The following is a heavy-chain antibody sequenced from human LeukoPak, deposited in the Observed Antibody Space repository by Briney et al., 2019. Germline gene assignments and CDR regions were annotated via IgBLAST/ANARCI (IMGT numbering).Heavy chain of an antibody. D-gene: IGHD3-10*01. V-gene: IGHV4-4*09. J-gene: IGHJ5*02. CDR2: IYATGST. Sequence: KSSETLSLTCTVSGGSISSYYWSWIRQPPGKGLEWIGYIYATGSTNYNPSLKSRVTISVDTSMNQFSLNLRSVTAADTAVYYCARHGSVRSPLGPWGQGTLVTVSS. CDR3: ARHGSVRSPLGP. CDR1: GGSISSYY.